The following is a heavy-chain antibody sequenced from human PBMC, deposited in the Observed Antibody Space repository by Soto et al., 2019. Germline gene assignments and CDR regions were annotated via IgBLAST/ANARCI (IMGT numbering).Heavy chain of an antibody. Sequence: EVQLLESGGGLVQPGGSLRLSCAASGFTFSTYAMSWVRQAPGKGLEWVSAIRGSGDTTYYADSVKGRFTISRDNSKNTLDLQMNSLRAEDTAIYYCAKDGGGGFIAGIDYWGPGTLVTVSS. CDR2: IRGSGDTT. J-gene: IGHJ4*02. V-gene: IGHV3-23*01. D-gene: IGHD3-16*01. CDR3: AKDGGGGFIAGIDY. CDR1: GFTFSTYA.